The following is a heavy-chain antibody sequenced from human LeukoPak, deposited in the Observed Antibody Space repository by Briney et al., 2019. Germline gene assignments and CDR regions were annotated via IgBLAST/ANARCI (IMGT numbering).Heavy chain of an antibody. CDR2: ISSSSSTI. D-gene: IGHD6-13*01. CDR1: GFTFSSYS. CDR3: ARKEQQLAHYY. V-gene: IGHV3-48*01. J-gene: IGHJ4*02. Sequence: GGSLRLSCAASGFTFSSYSMNWVRQAPGKGLEWVSYISSSSSTIYYADSVKRRFTISRDNAKNSLYLQMNSLRAEDTAVYYCARKEQQLAHYYWGQGTLVTVSS.